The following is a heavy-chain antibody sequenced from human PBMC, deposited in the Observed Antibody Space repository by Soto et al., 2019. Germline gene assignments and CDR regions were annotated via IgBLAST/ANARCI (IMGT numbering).Heavy chain of an antibody. V-gene: IGHV3-7*03. D-gene: IGHD2-21*02. Sequence: PGGSLRLSCYVSGFTFSMYSMSWVRQSPGKGLEWVAKIPQDGVDGHYADSVKGRFIISRDNDKNSLHLQLNNLRAEDTAVYYCARDHLILPAHDFFYGSDVWGRGATVTV. CDR3: ARDHLILPAHDFFYGSDV. CDR2: IPQDGVDG. J-gene: IGHJ6*02. CDR1: GFTFSMYS.